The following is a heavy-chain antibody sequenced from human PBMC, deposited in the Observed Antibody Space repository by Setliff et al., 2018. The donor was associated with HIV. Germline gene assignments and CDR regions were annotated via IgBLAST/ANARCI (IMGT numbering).Heavy chain of an antibody. CDR3: ARDDGGYNYAEAFDV. CDR2: TNPILGSA. CDR1: GGTFNRHD. V-gene: IGHV1-69*05. J-gene: IGHJ3*01. D-gene: IGHD3-16*01. Sequence: SVKVSCKASGGTFNRHDISWLRQAPGQGLEWMGGTNPILGSANYAQKFQGRVTITTDESTSTAYMELTSLRSDDTAVYCCARDDGGYNYAEAFDVWGQGTMVTVSS.